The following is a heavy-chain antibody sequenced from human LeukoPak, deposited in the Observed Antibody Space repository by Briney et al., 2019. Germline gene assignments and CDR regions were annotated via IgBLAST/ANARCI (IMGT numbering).Heavy chain of an antibody. D-gene: IGHD6-19*01. J-gene: IGHJ4*02. V-gene: IGHV3-74*01. CDR2: INGDGSST. CDR1: GFTFSSYW. CDR3: TRGISSGWYFL. Sequence: GSLRLSCAASGFTFSSYWMHWVRQAPGKGLVWVSRINGDGSSTGYADSVKGRFTISRDNAKNTLYLQMNSLRADDTAVYYCTRGISSGWYFLWGQGTLVTVSS.